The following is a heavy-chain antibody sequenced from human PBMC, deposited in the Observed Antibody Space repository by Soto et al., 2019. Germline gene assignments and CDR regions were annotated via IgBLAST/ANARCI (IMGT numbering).Heavy chain of an antibody. D-gene: IGHD1-1*01. J-gene: IGHJ4*02. CDR2: ISAHNGNT. Sequence: QVHLVQSGAEVKKPGASVKVSCKGSGYGFTTYGITWVRQAPGQGLEWMAWISAHNGNTNYAQKLQGRVTVTRATSTSTAYMELRSRRSDDTAVYYCARGRYGDYWGQGALVTVSS. CDR3: ARGRYGDY. V-gene: IGHV1-18*01. CDR1: GYGFTTYG.